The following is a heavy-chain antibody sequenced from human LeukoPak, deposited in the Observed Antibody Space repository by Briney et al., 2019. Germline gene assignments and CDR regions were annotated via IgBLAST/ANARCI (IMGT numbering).Heavy chain of an antibody. CDR2: IIPIFGTA. Sequence: GASVKVSCKASGGTFSSYAISWVRQAPGQGLEWMGRIIPIFGTANYAQKFQGRGTITTDESTSTAYMELSSLRSEDTAVYYCARDMYYDSSGYYSRLFDYWGQGTLVTVSS. J-gene: IGHJ4*02. D-gene: IGHD3-22*01. CDR3: ARDMYYDSSGYYSRLFDY. V-gene: IGHV1-69*05. CDR1: GGTFSSYA.